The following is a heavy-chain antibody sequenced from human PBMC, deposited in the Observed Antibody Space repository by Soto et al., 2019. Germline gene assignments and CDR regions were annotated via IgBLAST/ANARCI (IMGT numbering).Heavy chain of an antibody. J-gene: IGHJ4*02. V-gene: IGHV3-30*18. Sequence: GGSLRLSCAASGFTSSSYGIHWVRQAPGKGLEWVALISYDGSNKYYADSVKGRFTISRDNSKNTLYLQMNSLRAEDTAMYYCAKDAQYYYASSGYYGPFDYCGQGPLVTVSS. D-gene: IGHD3-22*01. CDR1: GFTSSSYG. CDR3: AKDAQYYYASSGYYGPFDY. CDR2: ISYDGSNK.